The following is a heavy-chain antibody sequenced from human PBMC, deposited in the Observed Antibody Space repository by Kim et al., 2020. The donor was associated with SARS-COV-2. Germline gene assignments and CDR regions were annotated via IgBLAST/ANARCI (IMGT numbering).Heavy chain of an antibody. Sequence: YPEPVKGRSPDPRDNSKNTLYLQMNSRKTEDTAVYYCTTPDYGGNSPLDYWGQGTLVTVSS. J-gene: IGHJ4*02. D-gene: IGHD4-17*01. V-gene: IGHV3-15*01. CDR3: TTPDYGGNSPLDY.